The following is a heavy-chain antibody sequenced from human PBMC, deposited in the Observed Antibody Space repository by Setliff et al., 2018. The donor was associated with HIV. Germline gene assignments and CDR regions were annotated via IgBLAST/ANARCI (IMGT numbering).Heavy chain of an antibody. Sequence: SETLSLTCTVSGGYISTYYWSWLRQPPGKGLEWIGYISNIGSTNYNTSLKSRVTISVDTSKNNFSLRLRSVTAADTAVYDCAKQRVTLHYYMDVWGKGTTVTVSS. D-gene: IGHD3-10*01. CDR3: AKQRVTLHYYMDV. CDR2: ISNIGST. CDR1: GGYISTYY. V-gene: IGHV4-59*08. J-gene: IGHJ6*03.